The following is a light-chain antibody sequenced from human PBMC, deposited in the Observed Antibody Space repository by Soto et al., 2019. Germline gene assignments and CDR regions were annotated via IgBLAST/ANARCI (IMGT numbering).Light chain of an antibody. J-gene: IGKJ1*01. CDR2: WAS. Sequence: DIVMTQSPDSLAVSLGERATINCKSSQSVLYSSNNKNYLAWYQQKPGQPPKLLIYWASTRESGVPDRFSGSGSGTDFTLTISSLQAEDVAVYYCQQYYSTRSCTFGQGTKVEIK. CDR3: QQYYSTRSCT. V-gene: IGKV4-1*01. CDR1: QSVLYSSNNKNY.